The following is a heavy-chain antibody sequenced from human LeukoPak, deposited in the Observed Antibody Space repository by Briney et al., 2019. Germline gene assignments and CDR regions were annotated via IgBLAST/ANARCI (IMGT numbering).Heavy chain of an antibody. CDR2: IWYDESNK. D-gene: IGHD6-19*01. CDR3: ARDAPNSSGGAFDI. Sequence: GGSLRLSCAASGFTFSSYGMHWVRQAPGKGLEWVAVIWYDESNKYYADSVKGRFTISRDNSKNTLYLQMNSLRAGDTAVYYCARDAPNSSGGAFDIWGQGTMVTVSS. V-gene: IGHV3-33*01. CDR1: GFTFSSYG. J-gene: IGHJ3*02.